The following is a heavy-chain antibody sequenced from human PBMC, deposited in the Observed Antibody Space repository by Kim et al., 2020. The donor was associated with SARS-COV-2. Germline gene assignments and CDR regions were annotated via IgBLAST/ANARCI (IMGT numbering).Heavy chain of an antibody. J-gene: IGHJ3*02. CDR1: GFTFSSYA. Sequence: GGSLRLSCAASGFTFSSYAMHWVRQAPGKGLEWVAVISYDGSNKYYADSVKGRFTISRDNSKNTLYLQMNSLRAEDTTVYYCARARGGGYNDAFDICGEGKMVTVSS. D-gene: IGHD1-26*01. CDR2: ISYDGSNK. V-gene: IGHV3-30-3*01. CDR3: ARARGGGYNDAFDI.